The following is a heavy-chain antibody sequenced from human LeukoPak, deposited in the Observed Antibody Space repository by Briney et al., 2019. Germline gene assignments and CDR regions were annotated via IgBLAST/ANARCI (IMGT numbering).Heavy chain of an antibody. CDR2: FDPEGGET. CDR3: ATDQRGAGLGFVYGSGSFNGLDV. D-gene: IGHD3-10*01. Sequence: GASVKVSCKVSGYTLTELSMHWVRQAPGKGPEWMGGFDPEGGETIYAQKFQGRVTMTEDTSTDTGYMELSSLRFEDTAVYYCATDQRGAGLGFVYGSGSFNGLDVWGQGTTVTVSS. CDR1: GYTLTELS. V-gene: IGHV1-24*01. J-gene: IGHJ6*02.